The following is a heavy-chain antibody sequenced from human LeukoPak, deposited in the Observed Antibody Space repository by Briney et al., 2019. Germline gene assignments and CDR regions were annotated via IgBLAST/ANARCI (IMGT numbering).Heavy chain of an antibody. CDR2: MYHSGST. D-gene: IGHD2-2*01. V-gene: IGHV4-38-2*02. Sequence: SETLSLTCTASGYSISSGHYWGWIRPPPGKGLEWIGSMYHSGSTYYNPPLKSRVTISEDTSKNQFSLKLSSVTAADTAVYFCARDRGGVPSAKGAFYFDYWGQGTLVTVSS. CDR1: GYSISSGHY. CDR3: ARDRGGVPSAKGAFYFDY. J-gene: IGHJ4*02.